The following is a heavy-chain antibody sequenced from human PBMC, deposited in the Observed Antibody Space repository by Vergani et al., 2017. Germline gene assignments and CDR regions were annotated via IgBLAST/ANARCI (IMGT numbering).Heavy chain of an antibody. CDR1: GGTFSSYA. J-gene: IGHJ6*03. D-gene: IGHD2-2*01. Sequence: QVQLVQSGAEVKKPGSSVKVSCKASGGTFSSYAISWVRQAPGQGLEWMGGIIPIFGTANYAQKFQGRVTITADESTSTAYMELSSLRFEDTAVYYCARRSIGVGYCSSTSCARGHYYYYMDVWGKGTTVTVSS. CDR3: ARRSIGVGYCSSTSCARGHYYYYMDV. V-gene: IGHV1-69*01. CDR2: IIPIFGTA.